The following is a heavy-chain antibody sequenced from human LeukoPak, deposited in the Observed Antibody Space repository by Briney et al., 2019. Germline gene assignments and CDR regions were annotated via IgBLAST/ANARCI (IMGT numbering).Heavy chain of an antibody. CDR1: GDSISNYY. V-gene: IGHV4-59*08. Sequence: SESLSLTCTVSGDSISNYYWSWIRQPPGKGLEWIGYIYYSGSTNYNPSLKSRVTISVDTSKNEFSLRLNSVTAADTAVYYCARHTRSWFDPWGQGTLVTVSS. CDR3: ARHTRSWFDP. J-gene: IGHJ5*02. CDR2: IYYSGST.